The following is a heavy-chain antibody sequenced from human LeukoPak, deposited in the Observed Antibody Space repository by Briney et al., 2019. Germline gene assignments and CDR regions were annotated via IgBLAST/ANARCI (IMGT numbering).Heavy chain of an antibody. J-gene: IGHJ4*02. V-gene: IGHV4-39*01. CDR3: ARLGEWFGEYQSYYFDY. D-gene: IGHD3-10*01. Sequence: SETLSLTCTVSGGSISSSSYYWGWIRQPPGKGLEWIGSIYYSGSTYYNPSLKSRVTISVDTSKNQFSLKLSSVTAADTAVYYCARLGEWFGEYQSYYFDYWGQGTLVTVSS. CDR1: GGSISSSSYY. CDR2: IYYSGST.